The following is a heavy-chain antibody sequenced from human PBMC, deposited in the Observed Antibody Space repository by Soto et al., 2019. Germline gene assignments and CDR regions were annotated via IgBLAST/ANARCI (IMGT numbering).Heavy chain of an antibody. V-gene: IGHV4-39*01. J-gene: IGHJ6*02. CDR3: ARAPGEIRYFDWFSGYYYGMDV. CDR2: IYYSGST. D-gene: IGHD3-9*01. CDR1: GGSISSSSYY. Sequence: SETLSLNCTVSGGSISSSSYYWGWIRQPQGKGLEWIGSIYYSGSTYYNPSLKSRVTISVDASKNQFSLKLSSVTAADTAVYYCARAPGEIRYFDWFSGYYYGMDVWGQGTTVT.